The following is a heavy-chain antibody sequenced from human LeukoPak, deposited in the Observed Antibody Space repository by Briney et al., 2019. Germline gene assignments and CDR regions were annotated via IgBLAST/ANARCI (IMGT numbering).Heavy chain of an antibody. CDR1: GFSVSDKY. Sequence: GGSLRLSCAASGFSVSDKYMSWVRQAPGMGLEWVSVIYTGGSTYHADSVKGRFSISRDNSKNTLSLQMNNVRADDKAVYYCASTLRSSYYYAMDVWGQGTTVTVSS. J-gene: IGHJ6*02. CDR2: IYTGGST. CDR3: ASTLRSSYYYAMDV. D-gene: IGHD3-16*01. V-gene: IGHV3-66*01.